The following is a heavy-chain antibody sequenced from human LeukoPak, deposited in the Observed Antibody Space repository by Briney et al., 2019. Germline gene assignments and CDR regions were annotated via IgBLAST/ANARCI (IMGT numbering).Heavy chain of an antibody. CDR2: IYYSGST. CDR1: GGSISSGDYY. CDR3: ARDTGSITGTTGVDY. D-gene: IGHD1-7*01. Sequence: SETLSLTCTVSGGSISSGDYYWSWIRQPPGKGLEWIGYIYYSGSTYYNPSPKSRVTISVDTSKNQFSLKLSSVTAADTAVYYCARDTGSITGTTGVDYWGQGTLVTVSS. V-gene: IGHV4-30-4*01. J-gene: IGHJ4*02.